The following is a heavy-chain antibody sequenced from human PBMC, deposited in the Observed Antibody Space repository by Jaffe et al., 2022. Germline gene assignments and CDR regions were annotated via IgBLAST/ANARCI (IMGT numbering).Heavy chain of an antibody. CDR3: AKGPFGDFWSGSHYYYYYYYMDV. Sequence: QVQLVESGGGVVQPGRSLRLSCAASGFTFSSYGMHWVRQAPGKGLEWVAVISYDGSNKYYADSVKGRFTISRDNSKNTLYLQMNSLRAEDTAVYYCAKGPFGDFWSGSHYYYYYYYMDVWGKGTTVTVSS. D-gene: IGHD3-3*01. CDR1: GFTFSSYG. CDR2: ISYDGSNK. J-gene: IGHJ6*03. V-gene: IGHV3-30*18.